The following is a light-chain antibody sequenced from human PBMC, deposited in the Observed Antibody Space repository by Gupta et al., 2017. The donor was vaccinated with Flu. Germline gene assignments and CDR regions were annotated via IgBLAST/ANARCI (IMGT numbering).Light chain of an antibody. CDR1: QSISSW. V-gene: IGKV1-5*03. Sequence: DIQMTQSPSTLSASVGDRVTLTCRASQSISSWLAWYQQRPGKAPKLLIYKASSLESGVPSRFSGNASETEFTLTINILHPDDFTTYYCQRYNTYSRPFGEGTKVEIK. J-gene: IGKJ1*01. CDR2: KAS. CDR3: QRYNTYSRP.